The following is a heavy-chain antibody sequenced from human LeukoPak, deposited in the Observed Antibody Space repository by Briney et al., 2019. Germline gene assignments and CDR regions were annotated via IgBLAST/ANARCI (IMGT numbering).Heavy chain of an antibody. CDR3: ARVGLIAGRPDYYYGMDV. CDR2: IWSDGNKK. V-gene: IGHV3-33*01. Sequence: GGSLRLSCAVSGFPFSNYGMHWVRQAPGKGLEWVAVIWSDGNKKYYADSVKGRFTISRDNSKNTLSLQMNSLRAEDTAVYFCARVGLIAGRPDYYYGMDVWGQGTTVTVSS. D-gene: IGHD6-6*01. J-gene: IGHJ6*02. CDR1: GFPFSNYG.